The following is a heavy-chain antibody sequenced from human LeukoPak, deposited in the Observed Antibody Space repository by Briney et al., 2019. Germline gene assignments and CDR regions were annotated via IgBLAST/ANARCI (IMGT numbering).Heavy chain of an antibody. CDR2: IWYDGSNK. V-gene: IGHV3-33*01. D-gene: IGHD3-22*01. CDR1: GFTFSSYG. Sequence: GGSLRLSCGASGFTFSSYGMHWVRKAPGKGLEWVAVIWYDGSNKYYADSVKGRFTISRDNSKNTLYLQMNSLRAEDTAVYYCARDSGYSSVHYYFDYWGQGTLVTVSS. CDR3: ARDSGYSSVHYYFDY. J-gene: IGHJ4*02.